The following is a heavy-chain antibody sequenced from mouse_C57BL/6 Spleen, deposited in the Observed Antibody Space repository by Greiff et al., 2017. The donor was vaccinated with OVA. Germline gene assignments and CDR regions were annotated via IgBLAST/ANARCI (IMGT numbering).Heavy chain of an antibody. CDR2: ISDGGSYT. CDR1: GFTFSSYA. V-gene: IGHV5-4*03. Sequence: EVKLVESGGGLVKPGGSLKLSCAASGFTFSSYAMSWVRQTPEKRLEWVATISDGGSYTYYPDNVKGRFTISRDNAKNNLYLQMSHLKSEDTAMYYCARGHGYDGGGQGTLVTVSA. CDR3: ARGHGYDG. D-gene: IGHD2-2*01. J-gene: IGHJ3*01.